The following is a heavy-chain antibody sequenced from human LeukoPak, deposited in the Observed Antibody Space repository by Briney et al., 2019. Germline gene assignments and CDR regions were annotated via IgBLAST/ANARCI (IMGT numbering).Heavy chain of an antibody. CDR2: IYHSGTT. J-gene: IGHJ4*02. CDR1: GGSVSSGSYY. V-gene: IGHV4-61*01. CDR3: ATMKAVRVNDFWSGYPDY. Sequence: PSETLSLTCTVSGGSVSSGSYYWSWIRQPPGKGLEWIGYIYHSGTTNYNPSLRSRVTISVDTSKNQFSLKLSSVTAADTAVYYCATMKAVRVNDFWSGYPDYWGQGTLVTVSS. D-gene: IGHD3-3*01.